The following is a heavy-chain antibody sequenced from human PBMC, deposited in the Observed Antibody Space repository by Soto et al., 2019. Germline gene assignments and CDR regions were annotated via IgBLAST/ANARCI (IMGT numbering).Heavy chain of an antibody. D-gene: IGHD3-3*01. Sequence: QVQLQESGPGLVKPSQTLSLTCTVSGGSISSGDYYWSWIRQHPGKGLEWIGAIYYSGSTYYNPSLKSRVTISVDTSKNQFSLKLSSVTAADTAVYYCARWWSGSRQGFDPWGQGTLVTVSS. J-gene: IGHJ5*02. V-gene: IGHV4-31*03. CDR3: ARWWSGSRQGFDP. CDR2: IYYSGST. CDR1: GGSISSGDYY.